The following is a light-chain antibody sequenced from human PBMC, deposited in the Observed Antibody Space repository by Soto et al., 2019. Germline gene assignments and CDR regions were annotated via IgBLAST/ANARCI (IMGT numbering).Light chain of an antibody. CDR3: QQRSNWSWT. CDR1: QSVSSY. CDR2: DAS. Sequence: EIVLTQSPGTLSLSPGERATLSCRASQSVSSYLAWYQKQPGPATSLLIYDASNRATGIPARFSGSGSGTDFTLTISSLEPEDFAVYYCQQRSNWSWTFGQGTQVDIK. V-gene: IGKV3-11*01. J-gene: IGKJ1*01.